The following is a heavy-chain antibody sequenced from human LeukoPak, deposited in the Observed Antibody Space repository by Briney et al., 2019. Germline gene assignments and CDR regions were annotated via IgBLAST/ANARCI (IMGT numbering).Heavy chain of an antibody. CDR3: ARRQWLRLGNYFDY. J-gene: IGHJ4*02. Sequence: GESLKISCKGSGYTFSSYWIGWVRQMPGKGLEWMGIIYPGDSDTRYSPSLQGQVTISVDTPISTAYLQWSSLKASDTAMYYCARRQWLRLGNYFDYWGQGTLVTVSS. D-gene: IGHD5-12*01. CDR1: GYTFSSYW. V-gene: IGHV5-51*01. CDR2: IYPGDSDT.